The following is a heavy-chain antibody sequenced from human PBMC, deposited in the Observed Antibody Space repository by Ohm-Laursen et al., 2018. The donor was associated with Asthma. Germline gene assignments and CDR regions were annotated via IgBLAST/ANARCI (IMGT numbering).Heavy chain of an antibody. J-gene: IGHJ4*02. CDR3: ARGSGWQQLAYFDY. D-gene: IGHD6-13*01. Sequence: SLRLSCTASGFTFSSYGMHWVRQAPGKGLEWVSFIYSGGARYYADSVKGRFTISRDDYKNTVYLEMNSLRLEDTAVYYCARGSGWQQLAYFDYWGQGTLVTVSS. CDR2: IYSGGAR. V-gene: IGHV3-NL1*01. CDR1: GFTFSSYG.